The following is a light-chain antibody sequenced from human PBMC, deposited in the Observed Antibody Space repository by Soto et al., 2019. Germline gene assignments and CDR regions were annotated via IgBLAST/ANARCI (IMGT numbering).Light chain of an antibody. CDR3: QQRSNWPSIT. J-gene: IGKJ5*01. Sequence: EIVLTQSPATLSLSPGERATLSCRASQSVTNYLAWYQQKPGQAPRHLIYDASNRATGIPARFSGSGSGTDFTLTISSLEPEHIAVYYCQQRSNWPSITFGQGTRLEIK. CDR2: DAS. V-gene: IGKV3-11*01. CDR1: QSVTNY.